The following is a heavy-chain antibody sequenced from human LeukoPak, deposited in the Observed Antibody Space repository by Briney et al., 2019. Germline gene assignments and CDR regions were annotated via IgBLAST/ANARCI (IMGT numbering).Heavy chain of an antibody. D-gene: IGHD3-3*01. CDR3: ARDSYDFWSGSYYYYGMDV. V-gene: IGHV4-61*02. Sequence: SQTLSLTCTVSGGSNSSGSYYWSWIRQPAGKGLGWIGRIYTSGSTNYNPSLKSRVTISVDTSKNQFSLKLSSVTAADTAVYYCARDSYDFWSGSYYYYGMDVWGQGTTVTVSS. CDR1: GGSNSSGSYY. J-gene: IGHJ6*02. CDR2: IYTSGST.